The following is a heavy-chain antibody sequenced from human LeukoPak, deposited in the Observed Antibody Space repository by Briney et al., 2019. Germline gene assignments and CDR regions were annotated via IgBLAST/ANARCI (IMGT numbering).Heavy chain of an antibody. D-gene: IGHD2-2*01. J-gene: IGHJ4*02. CDR1: GFTFSSYW. Sequence: GGSLRLSCAASGFTFSSYWMSWVRQAPGKGLEWVANIKQDGSEKYYVDSVEGRFTISRDNAKNSLYLQMNRLRAEDTAVYYCARVYCSSTSCYDFFDYGGQGTLLTVSS. V-gene: IGHV3-7*04. CDR2: IKQDGSEK. CDR3: ARVYCSSTSCYDFFDY.